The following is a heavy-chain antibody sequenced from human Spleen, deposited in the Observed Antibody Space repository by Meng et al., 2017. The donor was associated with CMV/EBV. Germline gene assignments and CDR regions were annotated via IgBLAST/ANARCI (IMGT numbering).Heavy chain of an antibody. Sequence: QVQLGGSGGGVVQPGRSLRLSCAASGFTFSSYAMYWVRQAPGKGLEWVAFIRYDGSNKYYADSVKGRFTISRDNSKNTLYLQMNSLRAEDTAVYYCAKWWALDYWGQGTLVTVSS. CDR2: IRYDGSNK. D-gene: IGHD2-15*01. CDR1: GFTFSSYA. CDR3: AKWWALDY. V-gene: IGHV3-30*02. J-gene: IGHJ4*02.